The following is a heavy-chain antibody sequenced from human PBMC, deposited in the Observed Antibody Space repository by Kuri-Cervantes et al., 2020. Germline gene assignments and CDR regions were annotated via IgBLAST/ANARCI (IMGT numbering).Heavy chain of an antibody. CDR2: IRGSGGST. CDR1: GFTFSNYA. D-gene: IGHD2-15*01. CDR3: ARDTADGSDY. V-gene: IGHV3-23*01. J-gene: IGHJ4*02. Sequence: GESLKISCAASGFTFSNYAMSWVRQAPGKGLEWVSTIRGSGGSTYYADSVKGRFTISRDNSKNTLYLQMNSLRAEDTAVYYCARDTADGSDYWGQGTVVTVSS.